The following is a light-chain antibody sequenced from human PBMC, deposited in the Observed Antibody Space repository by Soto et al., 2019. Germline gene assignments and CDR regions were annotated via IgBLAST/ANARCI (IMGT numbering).Light chain of an antibody. CDR1: SSNIGSYNF. Sequence: QSALTQPASVSGSRGQSITISCTGTSSNIGSYNFVSWYRQDPGKAPELIIYEVSQRPSTFFNRFSGSKSGNTASLTVSGLQSDDEADYYCCSYAGNNTLVFGGGTKLTVL. CDR3: CSYAGNNTLV. J-gene: IGLJ3*02. CDR2: EVS. V-gene: IGLV2-23*02.